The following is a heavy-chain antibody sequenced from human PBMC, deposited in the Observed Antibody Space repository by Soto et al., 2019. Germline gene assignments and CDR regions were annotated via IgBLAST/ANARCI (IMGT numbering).Heavy chain of an antibody. CDR1: GFTFGSYA. Sequence: EVQLLESGGGLVQPGGSLRLSCVVSGFTFGSYAMSWVRQAPEKGPEWVAILGGNGFTTYYADSVKGRFTISGDKSKSTLLLQMNSLRADDTGVYYCAKALRPNLTFFYDMDVWGRGTSVTVSS. V-gene: IGHV3-23*01. D-gene: IGHD1-1*01. CDR2: LGGNGFTT. J-gene: IGHJ6*03. CDR3: AKALRPNLTFFYDMDV.